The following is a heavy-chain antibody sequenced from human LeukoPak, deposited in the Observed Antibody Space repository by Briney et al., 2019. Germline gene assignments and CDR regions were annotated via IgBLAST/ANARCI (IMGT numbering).Heavy chain of an antibody. V-gene: IGHV4-59*01. D-gene: IGHD6-19*01. CDR3: ACAPGIAVAAADY. J-gene: IGHJ4*02. CDR2: IYYSGST. CDR1: GGSISSYY. Sequence: SETLSLTCTVSGGSISSYYWSWIRQPPGKGLEWIGYIYYSGSTNYNPSLKSRVTISVDTSKNQFSLKLSSVTAADTAVYYCACAPGIAVAAADYWGQGTLVTVSS.